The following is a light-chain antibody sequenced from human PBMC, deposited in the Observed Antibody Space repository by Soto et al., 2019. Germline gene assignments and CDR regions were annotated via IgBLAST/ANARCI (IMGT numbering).Light chain of an antibody. V-gene: IGKV4-1*01. Sequence: DIVMTQSPDSLAVSLGERATINCKSSQSVLYSSNNNNYLAWYQQRPGQPPQLLIYWASTRESGVPDRFSGSSSGTDFTLAISSLQAEDVAVYYCQQYYDTPLTFGGGTRVESK. J-gene: IGKJ4*01. CDR1: QSVLYSSNNNNY. CDR2: WAS. CDR3: QQYYDTPLT.